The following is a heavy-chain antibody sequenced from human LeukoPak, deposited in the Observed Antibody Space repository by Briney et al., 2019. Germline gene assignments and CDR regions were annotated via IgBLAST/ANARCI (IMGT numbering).Heavy chain of an antibody. CDR2: IYTSGST. J-gene: IGHJ4*02. Sequence: PSETLSLTCTVSGGSISSGSYYWSWIRQPAGKGLEWIGRIYTSGSTNYNPSLKSRVTISVDTSKNQFSLKLSSVTAADTAVYYCARDPVRYNWNWKPFDYWGQGTLVTASS. CDR3: ARDPVRYNWNWKPFDY. CDR1: GGSISSGSYY. D-gene: IGHD1-7*01. V-gene: IGHV4-61*02.